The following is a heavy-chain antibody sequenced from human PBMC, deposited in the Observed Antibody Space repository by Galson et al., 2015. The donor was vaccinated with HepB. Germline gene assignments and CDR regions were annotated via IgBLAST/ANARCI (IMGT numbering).Heavy chain of an antibody. CDR2: ISSSSSTI. D-gene: IGHD3-3*01. Sequence: SLRLSCAASGFTFSSYSMNWVRQAPGKGLEWVSYISSSSSTIYYADSVKGRFTISRDNAKNSLYLQMNSLRAEDTAVYYCARPYDFWSGWGFDYWGQGTLVTVSS. CDR1: GFTFSSYS. V-gene: IGHV3-48*01. J-gene: IGHJ4*02. CDR3: ARPYDFWSGWGFDY.